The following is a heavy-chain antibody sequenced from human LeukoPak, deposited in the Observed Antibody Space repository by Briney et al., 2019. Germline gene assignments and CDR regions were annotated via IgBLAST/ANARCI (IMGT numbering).Heavy chain of an antibody. CDR3: ARDLGSEDIVVVPADQFDY. CDR1: GFTFSSYA. V-gene: IGHV3-30-3*01. CDR2: ISYDGSNK. D-gene: IGHD2-2*01. Sequence: PWGSLRLSCAASGFTFSSYAMHWVRQAPGKGLEWVAVISYDGSNKYYADSVKGRFTISRDNSKNTLYLQMNSLRAEDTAVYYCARDLGSEDIVVVPADQFDYWGQGTLVTVSS. J-gene: IGHJ4*02.